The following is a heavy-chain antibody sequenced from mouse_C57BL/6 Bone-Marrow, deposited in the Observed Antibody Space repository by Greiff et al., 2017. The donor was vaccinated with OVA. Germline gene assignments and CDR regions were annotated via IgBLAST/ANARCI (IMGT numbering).Heavy chain of an antibody. D-gene: IGHD2-13*01. V-gene: IGHV1-82*01. Sequence: QVQLKQSGPELVKPGASVKISCKASGYAFSSSWMNWVKQRPGKGLEWIGRIYPGDGDTSYNGKFKGKATLTADKSSSTAYLHLSSRTSADDAVDVCASSGGDYRFFDDWGQGTTLTVSS. J-gene: IGHJ2*01. CDR3: ASSGGDYRFFDD. CDR2: IYPGDGDT. CDR1: GYAFSSSW.